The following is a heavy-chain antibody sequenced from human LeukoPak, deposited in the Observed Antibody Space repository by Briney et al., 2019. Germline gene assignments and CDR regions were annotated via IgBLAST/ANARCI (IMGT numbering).Heavy chain of an antibody. CDR1: GYSFTTYW. V-gene: IGHV5-10-1*01. CDR2: IDPSDSYT. Sequence: GESLKISCRGFGYSFTTYWISWGRQMPGKGLEWMGRIDPSDSYTNYSPSFEGHVTISADKSIATAFLQWSTLQASDTAIYYCARQGPVVGDAMEVWGEGTRVTVSA. J-gene: IGHJ6*04. CDR3: ARQGPVVGDAMEV. D-gene: IGHD2-21*01.